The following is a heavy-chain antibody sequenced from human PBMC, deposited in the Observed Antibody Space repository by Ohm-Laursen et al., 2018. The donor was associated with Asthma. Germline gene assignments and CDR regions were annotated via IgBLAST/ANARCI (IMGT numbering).Heavy chain of an antibody. CDR2: INPDGRET. V-gene: IGHV3-7*01. CDR3: ARERELTTVTTLDP. CDR1: KFTFSNHW. J-gene: IGHJ5*02. Sequence: SLRLSCSASKFTFSNHWMNWVRQAPGKGLEWVANINPDGRETRHVDSVKGRFTISRDNAKDSLSLQMNSLRAEDTAVYYCARERELTTVTTLDPWGQGTLVTVSS. D-gene: IGHD4-17*01.